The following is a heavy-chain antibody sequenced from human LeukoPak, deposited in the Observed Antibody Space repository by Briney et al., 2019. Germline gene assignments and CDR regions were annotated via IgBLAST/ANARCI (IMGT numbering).Heavy chain of an antibody. CDR3: ARILRPYYYDSSGIYYFDY. CDR1: GVSISSSSYY. J-gene: IGHJ4*02. Sequence: SETLSLTCTVSGVSISSSSYYWGWIRQPPGKGLEWIGSIYYSGSNYFNPSLKSRVTISVDTSKNQFSLKLSSVTAADTAVYYCARILRPYYYDSSGIYYFDYWGQGTLVTVSS. D-gene: IGHD3-22*01. V-gene: IGHV4-39*07. CDR2: IYYSGSN.